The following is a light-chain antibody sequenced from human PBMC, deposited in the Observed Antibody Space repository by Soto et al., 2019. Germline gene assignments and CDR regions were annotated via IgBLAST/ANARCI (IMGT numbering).Light chain of an antibody. CDR1: SSNIGAGYD. V-gene: IGLV1-40*01. J-gene: IGLJ2*01. CDR2: GNS. Sequence: QSVLTQPPSVSGAPGQRVTISCTGSSSNIGAGYDVHWYQQLPGTAPKLLIYGNSNRPSGVPDRFSGSKSGTSASLAITGLQAEDEADYYCPSYDSSSVVFGGGTKLTVL. CDR3: PSYDSSSVV.